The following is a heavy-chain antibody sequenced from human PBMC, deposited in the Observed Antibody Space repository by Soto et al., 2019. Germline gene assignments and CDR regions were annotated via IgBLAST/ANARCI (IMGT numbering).Heavy chain of an antibody. J-gene: IGHJ3*02. CDR2: IYPGDSDT. D-gene: IGHD3-16*01. Sequence: GESLKISCKGSGYSFTSYWIGWVRQMPGKGLEWMGIIYPGDSDTRYSPSFQGQVTISADKSISTAYLQWSSLKASDTAMYYCARHEFPPRTLEDAFDIWGQGTMVTVS. CDR3: ARHEFPPRTLEDAFDI. V-gene: IGHV5-51*01. CDR1: GYSFTSYW.